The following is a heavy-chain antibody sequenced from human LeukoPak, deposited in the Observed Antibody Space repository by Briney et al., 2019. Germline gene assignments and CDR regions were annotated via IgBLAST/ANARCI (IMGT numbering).Heavy chain of an antibody. CDR3: ARDRGEYYFDY. V-gene: IGHV3-48*01. CDR2: ISSSSSII. CDR1: GFTFSDYT. D-gene: IGHD4-17*01. J-gene: IGHJ4*02. Sequence: GGSLRLSCAAAGFTFSDYTMNWVRQAPGKGLEWVSYISSSSSIIYYADSVKGRFTISRDNAKNSLYLQMNSLRAEDTAVYYCARDRGEYYFDYWGQGTLVTVSS.